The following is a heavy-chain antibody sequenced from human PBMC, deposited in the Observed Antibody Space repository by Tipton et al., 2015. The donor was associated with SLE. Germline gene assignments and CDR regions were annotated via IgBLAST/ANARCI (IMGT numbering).Heavy chain of an antibody. CDR3: ASDYYGSGCYYPFGY. CDR1: GFTFSSYW. D-gene: IGHD3-10*01. Sequence: SLRLSCAASGFTFSSYWMSWVRQAPGKGLEWVANIKQDGSEKYYVDSVKGRFTISRDNAKNSLYLQMNSLRAEETAVYYCASDYYGSGCYYPFGYWGQGTLVTVSS. CDR2: IKQDGSEK. V-gene: IGHV3-7*01. J-gene: IGHJ4*02.